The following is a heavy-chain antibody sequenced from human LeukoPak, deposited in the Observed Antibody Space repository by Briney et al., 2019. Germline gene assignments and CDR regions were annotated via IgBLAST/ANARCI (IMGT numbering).Heavy chain of an antibody. V-gene: IGHV1-18*01. CDR3: ARDSNPDYGDYPFDS. CDR2: SSTYHGKT. CDR1: GYTFTSYG. Sequence: ASVKVSCKASGYTFTSYGISWLRQAPGQGLEWMGWSSTYHGKTKYAQKVQGRVTLTTDTSTRTVYMELRSLIPDDTAVYYCARDSNPDYGDYPFDSWGQGTLVTVSS. D-gene: IGHD4-17*01. J-gene: IGHJ4*02.